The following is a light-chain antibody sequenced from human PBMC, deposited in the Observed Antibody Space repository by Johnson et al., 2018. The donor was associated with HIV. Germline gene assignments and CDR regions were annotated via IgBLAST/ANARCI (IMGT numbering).Light chain of an antibody. CDR2: DNN. V-gene: IGLV1-51*01. CDR1: SSNIGNNY. J-gene: IGLJ1*01. CDR3: GTWDSSLSSGRGL. Sequence: SVLTQPPSVSAAPGQKVTISCSGSSSNIGNNYVSWYQQLPGTAPKLLIYDNNKRPSGIPDRFSGSKSGTSATLGITGLQTGDEADYYCGTWDSSLSSGRGLFRTGTKVTVL.